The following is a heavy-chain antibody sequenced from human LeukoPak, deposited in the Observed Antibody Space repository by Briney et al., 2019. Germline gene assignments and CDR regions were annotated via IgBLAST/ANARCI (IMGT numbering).Heavy chain of an antibody. CDR1: GGSFSGYY. Sequence: PSETLSLTCAVYGGSFSGYYWSWIRQPPGKGREWIGEINHSGSTNYNPSLKSRVTISVDTSKNQFSLKLSSVTAADTAVYYCARGKKQQRYYYYYYMGVWGKGTTVTVSS. CDR3: ARGKKQQRYYYYYYMGV. D-gene: IGHD6-13*01. CDR2: INHSGST. V-gene: IGHV4-34*01. J-gene: IGHJ6*03.